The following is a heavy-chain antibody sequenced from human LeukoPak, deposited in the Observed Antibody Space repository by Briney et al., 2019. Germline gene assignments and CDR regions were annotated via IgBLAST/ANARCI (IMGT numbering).Heavy chain of an antibody. Sequence: GGSLRLSCAASGFTFSTLAMIWVRQPPGKGLEWVSSIFPSGGEIHYADSVRGRFTISRDNSKSTLSLQMNSLRAEDTAIYYCATYRQVLLPFESWGQGTLVTVSS. CDR2: IFPSGGEI. D-gene: IGHD2-8*02. V-gene: IGHV3-23*01. CDR1: GFTFSTLA. CDR3: ATYRQVLLPFES. J-gene: IGHJ4*02.